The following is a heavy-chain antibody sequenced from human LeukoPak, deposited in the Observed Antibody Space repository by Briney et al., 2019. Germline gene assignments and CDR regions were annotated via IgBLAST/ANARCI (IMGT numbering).Heavy chain of an antibody. Sequence: SQTLSLTCTVSGGSISSGGYYWSWIRQHPGKGLEYIGYIYYSGNPYYNPSLKSRVTISLDTSQSQFSLRLMSVTAADTAVYYCARESSSEHLSLDYWGQGTLVTVSS. V-gene: IGHV4-31*03. CDR1: GGSISSGGYY. CDR3: ARESSSEHLSLDY. J-gene: IGHJ4*02. CDR2: IYYSGNP. D-gene: IGHD3-10*01.